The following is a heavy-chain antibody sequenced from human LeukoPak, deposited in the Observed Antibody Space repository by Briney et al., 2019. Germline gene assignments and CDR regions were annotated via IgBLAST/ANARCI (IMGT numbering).Heavy chain of an antibody. CDR3: ARGGRYTAAFEM. V-gene: IGHV4-34*01. Sequence: PSETLSLTCAVSGGSFSGYYWSWIRQPPGQGLEWIGEIHQSGNTNYNPSLKGRVTISLDASKNQSSLKLNSLTAADTAVIFRARGGRYTAAFEMWGEGARVTVSS. CDR2: IHQSGNT. J-gene: IGHJ3*02. D-gene: IGHD5-18*01. CDR1: GGSFSGYY.